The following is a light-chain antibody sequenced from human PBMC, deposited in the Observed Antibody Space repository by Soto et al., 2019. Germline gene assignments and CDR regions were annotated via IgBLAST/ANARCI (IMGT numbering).Light chain of an antibody. J-gene: IGKJ1*01. CDR2: GGS. CDR3: QQSYSTPWT. Sequence: DIQMTQSPTPLSASVGDRVTITCRASQSISSYLNWYQQKPGKAPTILIYGGSTVQSGVPSRFSGSGSGTYFTLTISRLQPEDFATYSCQQSYSTPWTFGQGTKVEVK. V-gene: IGKV1-39*01. CDR1: QSISSY.